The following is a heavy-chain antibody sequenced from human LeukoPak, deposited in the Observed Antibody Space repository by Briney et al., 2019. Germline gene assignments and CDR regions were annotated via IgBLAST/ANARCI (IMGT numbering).Heavy chain of an antibody. D-gene: IGHD6-13*01. V-gene: IGHV4-39*07. CDR2: IYYSGST. J-gene: IGHJ4*02. Sequence: SETLSLTCTVSGGSISSSSYYWGWIRQPPGKGLEWIGSIYYSGSTYYNPSLKSRVTISVDTSKNQFSLKLSSVTAADTAVYYCAGSDSSSWYEYFDYWGQGTLVTVSS. CDR3: AGSDSSSWYEYFDY. CDR1: GGSISSSSYY.